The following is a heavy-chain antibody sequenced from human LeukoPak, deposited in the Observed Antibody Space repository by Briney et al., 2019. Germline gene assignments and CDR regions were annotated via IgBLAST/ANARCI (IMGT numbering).Heavy chain of an antibody. Sequence: PSETLSLTCAVYGGSFSGYHWSWIRQPPGKGLEWIGEINHSGSTNYNPSLKSRVTISVDTSKNQFSLKLSSVTAADTAVYYCARPKYYYDSSGYSDWGQGTLVTVSS. V-gene: IGHV4-34*01. D-gene: IGHD3-22*01. CDR1: GGSFSGYH. CDR3: ARPKYYYDSSGYSD. J-gene: IGHJ4*02. CDR2: INHSGST.